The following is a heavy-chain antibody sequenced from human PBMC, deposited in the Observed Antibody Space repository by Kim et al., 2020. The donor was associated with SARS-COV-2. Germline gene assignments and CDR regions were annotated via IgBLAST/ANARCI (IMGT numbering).Heavy chain of an antibody. D-gene: IGHD6-19*01. Sequence: GGSLRLSCAASGFTFSSYAMHWVRQAPGKGLEWVAVISYDGSNKYYADSVKGRFTISRDNSKNTLYLQMNSLRAEDTAVYYCARDAYPGIAVATPIDYWGQGTLVTVSS. CDR1: GFTFSSYA. V-gene: IGHV3-30*04. CDR2: ISYDGSNK. CDR3: ARDAYPGIAVATPIDY. J-gene: IGHJ4*02.